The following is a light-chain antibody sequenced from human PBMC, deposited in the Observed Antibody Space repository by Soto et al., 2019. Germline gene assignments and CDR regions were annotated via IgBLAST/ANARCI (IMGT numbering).Light chain of an antibody. J-gene: IGLJ1*01. CDR2: EVS. V-gene: IGLV2-14*01. Sequence: QSVLTQPASVSGSPGQSITISCTGTSGNIGNFNFVSWCQQHPGKAPKLMIYEVSNRPSGVSDRFSGSKSGNTASLTISGLQAEDEADYYCSSYITTNSRVFGTGTQVTVL. CDR3: SSYITTNSRV. CDR1: SGNIGNFNF.